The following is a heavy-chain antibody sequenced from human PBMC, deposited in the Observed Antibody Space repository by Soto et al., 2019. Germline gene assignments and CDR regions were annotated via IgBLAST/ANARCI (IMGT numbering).Heavy chain of an antibody. D-gene: IGHD3-3*01. CDR3: ARWAGDYDFWSGYYGRSWFDP. CDR1: GGSISSYY. V-gene: IGHV4-59*01. CDR2: IYYSGST. Sequence: SETLSLTCTVSGGSISSYYWSWIRQPPGKGLEWFGYIYYSGSTNYNPSLKSRVTISVDTSKNQFSLKLSSVTAADTAVYYCARWAGDYDFWSGYYGRSWFDPWGQGTLVTVSS. J-gene: IGHJ5*02.